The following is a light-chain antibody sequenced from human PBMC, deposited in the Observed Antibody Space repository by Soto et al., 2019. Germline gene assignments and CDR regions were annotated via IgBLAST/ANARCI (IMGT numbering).Light chain of an antibody. J-gene: IGKJ5*01. CDR1: QSVSSSY. CDR3: QHFRA. V-gene: IGKV3-20*01. Sequence: ELVLTQSTAPLSSSPGERHTLSCRASQSVSSSYVAWYQQKGGQAPRLLIYGASSRATGIPDRFSGRGAGTDFTLTISRLVPEEVVLYYCQHFRAFGQGTRLEI. CDR2: GAS.